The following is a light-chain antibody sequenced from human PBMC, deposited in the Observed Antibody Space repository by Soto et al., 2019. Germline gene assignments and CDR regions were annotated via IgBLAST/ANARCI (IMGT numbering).Light chain of an antibody. CDR3: QSYDSSLRAAV. CDR2: SNN. Sequence: QSVLTQPPSVSGAPGQKVIISCTGSSSNIGAGYDVHWYQQLPGTAPKLLIYSNNNRPSGVPDRLSGSKSGTSASLAITGLQVEDEADYYCQSYDSSLRAAVFGGGTKVPS. J-gene: IGLJ2*01. CDR1: SSNIGAGYD. V-gene: IGLV1-40*01.